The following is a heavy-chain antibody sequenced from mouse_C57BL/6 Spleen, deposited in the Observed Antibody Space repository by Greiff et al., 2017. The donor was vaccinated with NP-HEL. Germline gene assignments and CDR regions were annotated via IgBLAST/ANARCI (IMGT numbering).Heavy chain of an antibody. J-gene: IGHJ2*01. CDR2: ISYDGSN. V-gene: IGHV3-6*01. D-gene: IGHD2-3*01. CDR1: GYSITSGYY. CDR3: ASYDGYRGYYFDY. Sequence: VQLKESGPGLVKPSQSLSLTCSVTGYSITSGYYWNWIRQFPGNKLEWMGYISYDGSNNYNPSLKNRISITRDTSKNQFFLKLNSVTTEDTATYYCASYDGYRGYYFDYWGQGTTLTVSS.